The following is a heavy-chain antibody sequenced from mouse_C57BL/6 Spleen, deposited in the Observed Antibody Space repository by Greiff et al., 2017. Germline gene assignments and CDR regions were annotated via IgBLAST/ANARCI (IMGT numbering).Heavy chain of an antibody. Sequence: QVQLKQPGAELVMPGASVKLSCKASGYTFTSYWMHWVKQRPGQGLEWIGEIDPSDSYTNYNQKFKGKSTLTVDKSSSTAYMQLSSLTSEDSAVYYCARDYGSSTEDYWGQGTTLTVSS. CDR1: GYTFTSYW. J-gene: IGHJ2*01. CDR3: ARDYGSSTEDY. D-gene: IGHD1-1*01. V-gene: IGHV1-69*01. CDR2: IDPSDSYT.